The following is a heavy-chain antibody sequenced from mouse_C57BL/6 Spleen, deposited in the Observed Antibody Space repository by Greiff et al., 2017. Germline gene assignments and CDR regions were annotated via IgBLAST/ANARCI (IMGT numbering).Heavy chain of an antibody. CDR1: GFTFSNYW. CDR2: IRLKSVNYAT. V-gene: IGHV6-3*01. D-gene: IGHD6-1*01. Sequence: EVKLVESGGGLVQPGGSMKLSCVASGFTFSNYWMNWVRQSPEKGLEWVAQIRLKSVNYATHYAESVKGRFTISRDDSKSSVYLQMNNLRAEDTGIYYCTEASPYYYAMDYWGQGTSVTVSS. J-gene: IGHJ4*01. CDR3: TEASPYYYAMDY.